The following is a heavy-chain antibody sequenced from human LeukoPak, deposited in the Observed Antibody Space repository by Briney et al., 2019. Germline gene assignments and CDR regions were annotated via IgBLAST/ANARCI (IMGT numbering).Heavy chain of an antibody. CDR2: IRSKANSYAT. Sequence: GGSLRLSCAASGFTFSVSAMHWVRPASGEGLECVGRIRSKANSYATAYAASVRGRFTIPRDDSKNTAYLQMNSLKTEDTAVYYCTIPPRDSGIHTRGYWGQGTLVTVSS. CDR3: TIPPRDSGIHTRGY. CDR1: GFTFSVSA. V-gene: IGHV3-73*01. J-gene: IGHJ4*02. D-gene: IGHD1-26*01.